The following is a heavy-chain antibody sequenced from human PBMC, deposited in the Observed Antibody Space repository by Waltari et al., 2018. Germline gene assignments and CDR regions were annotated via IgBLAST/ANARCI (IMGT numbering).Heavy chain of an antibody. V-gene: IGHV4-34*01. CDR2: INHSGST. J-gene: IGHJ6*02. CDR3: ARGFGGYHSHLGVDYYYYGMDG. CDR1: GGSFSGYY. D-gene: IGHD5-12*01. Sequence: QVQLQQWGAGLLKPSETLSLTCAVYGGSFSGYYWSWIRQPPGKGLEWIGEINHSGSTNDNPSLKSRVTIAVDTSKNQFSLKRSSVTAADTAVYYCARGFGGYHSHLGVDYYYYGMDGWGQGTTVTVSS.